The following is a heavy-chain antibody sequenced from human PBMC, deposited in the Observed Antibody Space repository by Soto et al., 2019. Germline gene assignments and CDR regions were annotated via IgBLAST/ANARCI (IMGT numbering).Heavy chain of an antibody. J-gene: IGHJ3*02. CDR2: INGRGNYI. Sequence: EVQLVESGGVLVKPGESLKLSCAVAGFTFSTYNMNWVRQAPGKGLEWVSSINGRGNYIYYADSVKGRFTISRDNAKNSRYLEMNSLRVEDTAVYYCGREEGIVGDTSACDIWGQGTMVTVSS. CDR3: GREEGIVGDTSACDI. V-gene: IGHV3-21*06. CDR1: GFTFSTYN. D-gene: IGHD1-26*01.